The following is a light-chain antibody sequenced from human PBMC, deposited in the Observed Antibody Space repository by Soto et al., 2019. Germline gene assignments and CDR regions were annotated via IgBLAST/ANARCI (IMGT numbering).Light chain of an antibody. Sequence: QSVLTQPPSASGTPGQRVTVSCSGSSSNIGNNYVFWYQHLPGTAPKLLIYRNDQRPSGVSARFSGSKSGTSASLAISGLRSEDEADYYCAAWDDSLSGYYVFGPGTKLTVL. J-gene: IGLJ1*01. CDR1: SSNIGNNY. CDR3: AAWDDSLSGYYV. CDR2: RND. V-gene: IGLV1-47*01.